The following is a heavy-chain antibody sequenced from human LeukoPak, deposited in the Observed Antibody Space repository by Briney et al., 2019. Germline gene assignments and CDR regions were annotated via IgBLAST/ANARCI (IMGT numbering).Heavy chain of an antibody. J-gene: IGHJ4*02. V-gene: IGHV1-69*04. D-gene: IGHD3-10*01. CDR2: IIPILGIA. Sequence: AASVKVSCKASGGTFSSYAISWVRQAPGQGLEWMGRIIPILGIANYAQKFQGRVTITADKSTSTAYMELSSLRSEDTAVYYCARDGAGDYYGSGSYYIPYWGQGTLVTVSS. CDR1: GGTFSSYA. CDR3: ARDGAGDYYGSGSYYIPY.